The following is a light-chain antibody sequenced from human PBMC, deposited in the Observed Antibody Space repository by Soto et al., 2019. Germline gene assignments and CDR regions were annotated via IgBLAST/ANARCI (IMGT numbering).Light chain of an antibody. J-gene: IGLJ3*02. CDR2: EVS. CDR3: NSYTSSSTWV. CDR1: SSDVGGYNH. Sequence: QSVLTQPASVSGSPGQSITISCTGSSSDVGGYNHVSWYQQHPGKAPKLMIYEVSKRPSGVSNRFSGSKSGNTASLTISGLQAEDEADYYCNSYTSSSTWVFGGGTKVTVL. V-gene: IGLV2-14*01.